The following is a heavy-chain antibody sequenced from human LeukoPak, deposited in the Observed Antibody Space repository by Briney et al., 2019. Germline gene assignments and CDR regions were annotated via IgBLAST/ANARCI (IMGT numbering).Heavy chain of an antibody. CDR1: GFTFDDYA. Sequence: GGSLRLSCAASGFTFDDYAMHWVRQAPGKGLEWVSLISWDGGSTYYADSVKGRFTISRDNSKNSLYPQMNSLRAEDTALYYCAKDIVSGSYGLGFDYWGQGTLVTVSS. CDR3: AKDIVSGSYGLGFDY. V-gene: IGHV3-43D*03. J-gene: IGHJ4*02. CDR2: ISWDGGST. D-gene: IGHD1-26*01.